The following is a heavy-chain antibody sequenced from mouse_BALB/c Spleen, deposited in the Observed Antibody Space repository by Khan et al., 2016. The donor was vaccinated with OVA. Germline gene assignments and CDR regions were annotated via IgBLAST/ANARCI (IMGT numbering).Heavy chain of an antibody. V-gene: IGHV5-6*01. CDR3: SRLAYYYNREGFAY. Sequence: EVQLQESGGDFVRPGGSLKLSCAASGFTFSTYGMSWVRQTPDKRLEWVATINTSGAYTYYPDSMKGRFTISRDNAKNTLYLQLNSLKSDETAVYYCSRLAYYYNREGFAYWGQGTLVTVSA. D-gene: IGHD1-1*01. CDR1: GFTFSTYG. CDR2: INTSGAYT. J-gene: IGHJ3*01.